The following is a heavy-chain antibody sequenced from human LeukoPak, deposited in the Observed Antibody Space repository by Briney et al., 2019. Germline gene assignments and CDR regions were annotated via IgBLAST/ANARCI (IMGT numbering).Heavy chain of an antibody. CDR3: ARVALFGSGSYYWFDP. CDR1: GGSISGHY. D-gene: IGHD3-10*01. V-gene: IGHV4-4*07. Sequence: SETLSLTCTVSGGSISGHYWSWIRQPAGKGLEWIGRIYMTGSTNYNPSLKSRVTMSVDMSKSQFSLKLSSVTAADTAVYFCARVALFGSGSYYWFDPWGQGTLVTVSS. CDR2: IYMTGST. J-gene: IGHJ5*02.